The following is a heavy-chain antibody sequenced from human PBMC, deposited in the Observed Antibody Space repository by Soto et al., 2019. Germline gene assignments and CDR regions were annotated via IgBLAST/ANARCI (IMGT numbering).Heavy chain of an antibody. CDR3: ARGGSSSDDYYYGMDV. CDR1: GYSFTIYW. V-gene: IGHV5-10-1*01. J-gene: IGHJ6*02. Sequence: PGESLKISCKGSGYSFTIYWISWVRQMPGKGLEWMGRIDPSDSYTNYSPSFQGHVTISADKSISTAYLQWSSLKASDTAMYYCARGGSSSDDYYYGMDVWGQGTTVTVSS. CDR2: IDPSDSYT. D-gene: IGHD6-6*01.